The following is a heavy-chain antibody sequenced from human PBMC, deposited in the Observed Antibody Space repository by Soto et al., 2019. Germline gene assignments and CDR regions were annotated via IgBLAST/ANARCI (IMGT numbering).Heavy chain of an antibody. D-gene: IGHD2-15*01. CDR2: IYHSGTF. CDR1: GGSVESSSC. J-gene: IGHJ6*02. CDR3: VRSVPAATWAYNGMDV. V-gene: IGHV4-4*02. Sequence: QVRLKESGPGLVKPSGTLSLTCAVSGGSVESSSCWSWVRQAPGKGLEWLGEIYHSGTFNYNPSLVTRVSVSVDMSTNQLSVTLTSVTAAYTAVYYCVRSVPAATWAYNGMDVWGQGTTVTVSS.